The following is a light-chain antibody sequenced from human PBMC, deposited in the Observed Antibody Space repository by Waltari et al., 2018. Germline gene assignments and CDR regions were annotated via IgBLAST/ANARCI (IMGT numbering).Light chain of an antibody. J-gene: IGKJ2*01. V-gene: IGKV4-1*01. CDR1: QTLFWSDKKRDY. CDR2: WAS. CDR3: QQYYSTPYT. Sequence: DIVMTQSPDSLAVSLGERATVNCKSSQTLFWSDKKRDYLAWYQQKPGQSPKLLLYWASIRESGVPERFSGGGSGTDFTLTISSLQPEDVAVYYCQQYYSTPYTFGQGTKVEAK.